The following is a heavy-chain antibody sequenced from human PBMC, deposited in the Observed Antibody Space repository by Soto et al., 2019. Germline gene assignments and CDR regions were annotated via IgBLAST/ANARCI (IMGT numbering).Heavy chain of an antibody. CDR2: IYYSGST. V-gene: IGHV4-59*08. Sequence: SETLSLTCTVSGGSISSYYWSWIRQPPGKGLEWIGYIYYSGSTNYNPSLKSRVTISVDTSKNQFSLKLSSVTAADTAVYYCARPTGSGYYDYWGQGTLVTVS. D-gene: IGHD3-22*01. J-gene: IGHJ4*02. CDR3: ARPTGSGYYDY. CDR1: GGSISSYY.